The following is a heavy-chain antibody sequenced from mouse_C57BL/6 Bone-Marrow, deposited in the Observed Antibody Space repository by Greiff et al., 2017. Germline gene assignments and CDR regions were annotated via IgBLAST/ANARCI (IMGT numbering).Heavy chain of an antibody. CDR3: ARGVKTRGAWFAY. CDR2: IYPGSGST. Sequence: VQLQQPGAELVKPGASVKMSCKASGYTFTSYWITWVKQRPGQGLEWIGDIYPGSGSTNYNEKFKSKATLTVDTSSSTAYMQLSSLTSEDSAVYYCARGVKTRGAWFAYWGQGTLVTVSA. J-gene: IGHJ3*01. D-gene: IGHD2-2*01. V-gene: IGHV1-55*01. CDR1: GYTFTSYW.